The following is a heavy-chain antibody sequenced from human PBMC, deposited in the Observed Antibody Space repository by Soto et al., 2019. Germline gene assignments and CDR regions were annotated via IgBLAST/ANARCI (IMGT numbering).Heavy chain of an antibody. D-gene: IGHD1-26*01. CDR2: IKQDGSEK. CDR3: ARDIGDDYYYYYMDV. Sequence: GGSLRLSCAASGFTFSSYWMSWVRQAPGKGLEWVANIKQDGSEKYYVDSVKGRFTISRDNAKNSRYLQMNSLRAEDTAVYYCARDIGDDYYYYYMDVWGKGTTVTVSS. CDR1: GFTFSSYW. V-gene: IGHV3-7*01. J-gene: IGHJ6*03.